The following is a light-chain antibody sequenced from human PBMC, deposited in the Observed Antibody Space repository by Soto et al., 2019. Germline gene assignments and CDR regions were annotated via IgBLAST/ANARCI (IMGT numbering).Light chain of an antibody. Sequence: IQLTQSPSSLSASVGDRVTITCRASQDIAIYLAWYQQKPGEAPKLLIYAASTLYGGVPSRFSGRGSGTDFALTITSLQAEDFATYYGQQLRMYPSNFGGGTKVEIK. V-gene: IGKV1-9*01. CDR2: AAS. CDR3: QQLRMYPSN. J-gene: IGKJ4*01. CDR1: QDIAIY.